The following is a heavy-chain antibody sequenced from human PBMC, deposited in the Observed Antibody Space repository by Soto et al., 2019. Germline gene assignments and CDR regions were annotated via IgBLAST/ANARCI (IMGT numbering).Heavy chain of an antibody. V-gene: IGHV4-4*07. CDR3: ARVSIAAAGTAPFDI. CDR1: GGSISSYY. D-gene: IGHD6-13*01. CDR2: IYTSGST. J-gene: IGHJ3*02. Sequence: KSSETLSLTCTVSGGSISSYYWSWIRQPAGKGLEWIGRIYTSGSTNYNPSLKSRVTMSVDTSKNQFSLKLSSVTAADTAVYYCARVSIAAAGTAPFDIWGQGTMATVSS.